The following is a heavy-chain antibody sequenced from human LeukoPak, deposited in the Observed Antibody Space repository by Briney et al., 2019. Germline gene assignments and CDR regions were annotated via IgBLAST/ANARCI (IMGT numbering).Heavy chain of an antibody. Sequence: PGGSLRLSCAASGFTVSSNYMSWVRQAPGKGLEWVSVIYSGGSTYYADSVKGRFTISRDNSKNTLYLQMNSLRAEDTAVYYCARDWVYDSSGAYGMDVWGQGTTVTVSS. D-gene: IGHD3-22*01. CDR2: IYSGGST. CDR3: ARDWVYDSSGAYGMDV. CDR1: GFTVSSNY. J-gene: IGHJ6*02. V-gene: IGHV3-53*01.